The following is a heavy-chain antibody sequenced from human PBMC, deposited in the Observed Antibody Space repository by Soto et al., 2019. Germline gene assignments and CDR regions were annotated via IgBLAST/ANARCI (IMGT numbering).Heavy chain of an antibody. CDR2: ISYDGSNK. Sequence: QEQLVESGGGVVQPGRSLRLSCAASGFTFSSYGMHWVRQAPGKGLEWVAVISYDGSNKYYADSVKGRFTISRDNSKNTLYLQMNSLRAEDTAVYYCARGYGSGSSYYFDYWGQGTLVTVSS. CDR1: GFTFSSYG. V-gene: IGHV3-30*03. CDR3: ARGYGSGSSYYFDY. D-gene: IGHD3-10*01. J-gene: IGHJ4*02.